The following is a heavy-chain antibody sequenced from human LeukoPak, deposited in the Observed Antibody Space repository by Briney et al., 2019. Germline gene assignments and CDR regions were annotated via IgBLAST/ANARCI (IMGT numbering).Heavy chain of an antibody. CDR3: ARVSSYYGSGSHLGY. CDR1: EFTFSNYW. Sequence: GGSLRLSCAASEFTFSNYWMSWVRQAPGKGLEWVANIKQDGSEKNYVDSVKGRFTISRDNAKNSLYLQMNSLKTEDTAVYYCARVSSYYGSGSHLGYWGQGTLVTVSS. V-gene: IGHV3-7*03. D-gene: IGHD3-10*01. J-gene: IGHJ4*02. CDR2: IKQDGSEK.